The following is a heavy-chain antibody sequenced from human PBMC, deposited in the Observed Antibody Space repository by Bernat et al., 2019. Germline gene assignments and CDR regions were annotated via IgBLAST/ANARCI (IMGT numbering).Heavy chain of an antibody. CDR1: GFTFSSYG. J-gene: IGHJ4*02. Sequence: QVQLVESGGGLVKPGGSLRLSCAASGFTFSSYGMHWVRQAPGKGLEWVAVIWYDGSNKYYADSVKGRFTISRDNSKNTLYLQMNSLRAEDTAVYYCARARDSSGYYKYFDYWGQGTLVTVSS. CDR3: ARARDSSGYYKYFDY. CDR2: IWYDGSNK. V-gene: IGHV3-33*08. D-gene: IGHD3-22*01.